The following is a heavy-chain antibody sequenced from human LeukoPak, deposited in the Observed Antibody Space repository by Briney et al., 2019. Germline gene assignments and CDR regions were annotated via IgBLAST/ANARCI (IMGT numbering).Heavy chain of an antibody. J-gene: IGHJ6*03. Sequence: ASVKVSCKASGYTFTSYDINWVRQATGQGLEWMGWMNPNSGNTGYAQKFQGRVTMTRNTSISTAYMELSSLRSEDTAVYYCARADVLRFLEWLSTYYYYYYLDVWGKGTSLTV. CDR3: ARADVLRFLEWLSTYYYYYYLDV. CDR1: GYTFTSYD. D-gene: IGHD3-3*01. V-gene: IGHV1-8*01. CDR2: MNPNSGNT.